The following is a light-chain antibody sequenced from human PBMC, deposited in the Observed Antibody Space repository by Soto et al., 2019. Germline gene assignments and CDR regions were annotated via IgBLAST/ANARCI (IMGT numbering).Light chain of an antibody. J-gene: IGKJ5*01. CDR1: QDISNY. CDR3: QQYDNLHLT. CDR2: DAY. Sequence: DIQMPPSPSSLSASVVYIFHITFQASQDISNYLNWYQQKPGKAPKLMIYDAYNLETGVTSRFSGSGSGTDFTFTISSMQPEDIATYYCQQYDNLHLTGGHGTRREIK. V-gene: IGKV1-33*01.